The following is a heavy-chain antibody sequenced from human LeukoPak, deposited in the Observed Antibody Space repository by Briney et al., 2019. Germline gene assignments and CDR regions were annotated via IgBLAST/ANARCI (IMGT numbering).Heavy chain of an antibody. CDR1: GFNFSAYG. CDR3: ARDFGILSGYADY. CDR2: ISYDGSYK. Sequence: GGSLRLSCAASGFNFSAYGMHWVRQAPGMGPEWVIVISYDGSYKYYADSVRGRFTISRDNSKNTLYLQLKNLRPEDTAVYYCARDFGILSGYADYWGQGTLVTVSS. V-gene: IGHV3-30*03. D-gene: IGHD3-3*01. J-gene: IGHJ4*02.